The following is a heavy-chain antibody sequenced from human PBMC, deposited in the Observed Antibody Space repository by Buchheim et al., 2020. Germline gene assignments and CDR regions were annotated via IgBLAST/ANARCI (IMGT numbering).Heavy chain of an antibody. J-gene: IGHJ4*02. D-gene: IGHD3-16*02. CDR3: ARQTYYDYVWGSYRYLYYFDY. CDR1: GGSISSSSYY. Sequence: QLQLQESGPGLVKPSETLSLTCTVSGGSISSSSYYWGWIRQPPGKGLEWIGSIYYSGSTYYNPSLKSRVTISVDTSKIQFSLKLSSVTAADTAVYYCARQTYYDYVWGSYRYLYYFDYWGQGTL. CDR2: IYYSGST. V-gene: IGHV4-39*01.